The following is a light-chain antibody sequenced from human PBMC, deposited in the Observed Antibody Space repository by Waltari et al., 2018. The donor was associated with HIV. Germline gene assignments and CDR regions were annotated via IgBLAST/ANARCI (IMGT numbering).Light chain of an antibody. CDR2: AAS. V-gene: IGKV1-39*01. CDR1: QTVDTY. CDR3: QQSYSGLLYT. J-gene: IGKJ2*01. Sequence: DIQLTQSPSSLPASLGDRVTIVCRASQTVDTYLNWYHQRPGEAPRLLLSAASSLQSGVPSRFMATGSGTDFTLAIANLRPEDFGTYYCQQSYSGLLYTFGQGTKL.